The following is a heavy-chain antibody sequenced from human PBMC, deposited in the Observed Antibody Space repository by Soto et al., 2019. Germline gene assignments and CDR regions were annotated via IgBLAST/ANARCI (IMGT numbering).Heavy chain of an antibody. CDR2: IYYSGST. J-gene: IGHJ4*02. V-gene: IGHV4-59*02. Sequence: SETLSLTCTVSGGSVSSYYWSWIRQPPGKGLEWVGYIYYSGSTNYNPSLKSRVTISVDTSKSQVVLTMPNVDPVDTATYYCARISRYAYDFDFWGQGTVVTVSS. D-gene: IGHD3-16*01. CDR1: GGSVSSYY. CDR3: ARISRYAYDFDF.